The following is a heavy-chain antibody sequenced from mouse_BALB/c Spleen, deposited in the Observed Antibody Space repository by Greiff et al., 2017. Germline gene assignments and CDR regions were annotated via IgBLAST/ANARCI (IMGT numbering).Heavy chain of an antibody. D-gene: IGHD1-2*01. CDR3: VRQPLVHYYGYVGMDY. Sequence: EVQVVESGGGLVQPKGSLKLSCAASGFTFNTYAMNWVRQAPGKGLEWVARIRSKSNNYATYYADSVKDRFTISRDDSQSMLYLQMNNLKTEDTAMYYCVRQPLVHYYGYVGMDYWGQGTSVTVSS. CDR1: GFTFNTYA. V-gene: IGHV10-1*02. J-gene: IGHJ4*01. CDR2: IRSKSNNYAT.